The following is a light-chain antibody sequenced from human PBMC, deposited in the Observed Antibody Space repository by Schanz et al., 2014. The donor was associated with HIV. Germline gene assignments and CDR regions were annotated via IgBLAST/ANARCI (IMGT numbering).Light chain of an antibody. CDR2: RAS. CDR1: QTVFTD. Sequence: DIQMTQSPSALSASLRDRVTITCRASQTVFTDLAWYQQKPGEAPKLLIYRASKLDSGVPSRFSGSGSGTEFTLTISSLQPDDFATYYCQQYNSYPCAFGQGTKVEIK. J-gene: IGKJ1*01. V-gene: IGKV1-5*03. CDR3: QQYNSYPCA.